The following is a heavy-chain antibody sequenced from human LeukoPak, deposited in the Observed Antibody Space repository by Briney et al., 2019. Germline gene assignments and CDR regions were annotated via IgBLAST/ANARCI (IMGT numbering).Heavy chain of an antibody. D-gene: IGHD5-12*01. J-gene: IGHJ4*02. CDR1: GFTFSSYG. CDR2: IWYDGSNK. CDR3: ARDLVATILGPPGY. V-gene: IGHV3-33*01. Sequence: PGGSLRLSCAASGFTFSSYGMHWVRQAPGKGLEWVAVIWYDGSNKYYADSVKGRFTISRDNTKNTLYLQMNSLRAEDTAVYYCARDLVATILGPPGYWGQGTLVTVSS.